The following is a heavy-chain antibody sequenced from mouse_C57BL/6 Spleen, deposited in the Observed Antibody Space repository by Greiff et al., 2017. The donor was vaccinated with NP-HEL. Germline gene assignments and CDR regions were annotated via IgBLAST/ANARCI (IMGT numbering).Heavy chain of an antibody. J-gene: IGHJ1*03. Sequence: QVQLQQPGAELVKPGASVKLSCKASGYTFTSYWMQWVKQRPGQGLEWIGEIDPSDSYTNYKQKFKGKATLTVDTSSITAYMQLSSLTSEDSAVYYCARKTDIYYYGSSYWYFDVWGTGTTVTVSS. V-gene: IGHV1-50*01. D-gene: IGHD1-1*01. CDR2: IDPSDSYT. CDR3: ARKTDIYYYGSSYWYFDV. CDR1: GYTFTSYW.